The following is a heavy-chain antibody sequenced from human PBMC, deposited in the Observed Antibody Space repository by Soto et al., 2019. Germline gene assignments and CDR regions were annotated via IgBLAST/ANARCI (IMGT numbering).Heavy chain of an antibody. CDR2: IRYDGSNI. D-gene: IGHD3-3*01. V-gene: IGHV3-33*01. J-gene: IGHJ4*02. CDR1: GFTFNGYG. Sequence: QGQLVESAGGVVQPGRSLGLSCAASGFTFNGYGMHWVRQAPGKGLEWVAIIRYDGSNIEYADSVRGRFTISRDNSKGTLYLQMDSLRAEDTAVYYCARDGVGRTAFWGYPDYGGQGALVIVSS. CDR3: ARDGVGRTAFWGYPDY.